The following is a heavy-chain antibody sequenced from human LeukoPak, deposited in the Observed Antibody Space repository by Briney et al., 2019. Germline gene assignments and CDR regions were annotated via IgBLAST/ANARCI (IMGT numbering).Heavy chain of an antibody. CDR3: ARVGLIYYFDY. CDR2: IIPILGIA. Sequence: ASVKVSCKASGGTFSSYTISWVRQAPGQGLEWMGRIIPILGIANYAQKFQGRVTITADKSTSTAYMELSSLRSEDTAVYYYARVGLIYYFDYWGPGTLVTVSS. J-gene: IGHJ4*02. CDR1: GGTFSSYT. V-gene: IGHV1-69*02. D-gene: IGHD2-15*01.